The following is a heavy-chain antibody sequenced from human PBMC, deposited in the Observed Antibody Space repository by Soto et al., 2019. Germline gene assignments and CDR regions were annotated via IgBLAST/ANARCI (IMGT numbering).Heavy chain of an antibody. CDR3: ARDLGTDFDH. Sequence: QVQLVQSGAEVKKPGASVRVSCKASGYTFTSYYIHWVRQAPGQGLEWMGIINPSGGSTSYAQKFQGIVTMTRDTSTSTVYMELSSLRSEDTAVYYCARDLGTDFDHWGQGTLVSVSS. J-gene: IGHJ4*02. V-gene: IGHV1-46*01. D-gene: IGHD3-16*01. CDR2: INPSGGST. CDR1: GYTFTSYY.